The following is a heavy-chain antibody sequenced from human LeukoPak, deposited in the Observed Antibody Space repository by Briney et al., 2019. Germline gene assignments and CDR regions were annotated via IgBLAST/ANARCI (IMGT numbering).Heavy chain of an antibody. V-gene: IGHV3-74*01. CDR1: GLTFSSAW. Sequence: GGSLRLSCAASGLTFSSAWMHWVRQTPGKGLVWVSRIQSDGTTTYADSVRGRFTISRDNAKNTLYLQTNNLRAEDTAVYYCARDGSYKFDYWGQGTQVTVSS. CDR2: IQSDGTT. D-gene: IGHD1-26*01. J-gene: IGHJ4*02. CDR3: ARDGSYKFDY.